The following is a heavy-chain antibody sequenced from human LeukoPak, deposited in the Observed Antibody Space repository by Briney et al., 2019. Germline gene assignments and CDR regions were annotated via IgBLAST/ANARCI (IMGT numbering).Heavy chain of an antibody. CDR2: ISSSSVYT. CDR1: GFAFSSYH. V-gene: IGHV3-21*04. J-gene: IGHJ3*02. Sequence: GGSLRLSCKASGFAFSSYHMNWVRQAPGKGLEWVSSISSSSVYTHYADSVKDRITISRDNGKNSLYLQMNSLTAEDTALYYCARDALRDDAFDIWGQGTMVTVSS. CDR3: ARDALRDDAFDI.